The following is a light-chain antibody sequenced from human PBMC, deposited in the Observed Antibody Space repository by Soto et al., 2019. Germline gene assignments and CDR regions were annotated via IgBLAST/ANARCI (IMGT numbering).Light chain of an antibody. CDR2: QAS. CDR3: QQYNSYRT. J-gene: IGKJ1*01. V-gene: IGKV1-5*03. Sequence: DIQMTQSPSTLSASVGDRVTITCRASQSISTWLAWYQQKPGIAPKLLIYQASSLESVVPSRFSGSGSGTEFTLTISSLQPEDFATYYCQQYNSYRTFGQGTKVEIK. CDR1: QSISTW.